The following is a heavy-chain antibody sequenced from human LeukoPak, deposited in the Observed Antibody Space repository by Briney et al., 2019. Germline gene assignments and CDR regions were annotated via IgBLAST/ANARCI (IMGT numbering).Heavy chain of an antibody. V-gene: IGHV3-33*01. CDR2: IWYDGSNK. D-gene: IGHD3-3*01. J-gene: IGHJ4*02. CDR1: GFTFSSYG. CDR3: ARGDDDFWSGFDY. Sequence: QAGRSLRLSCAASGFTFSSYGMHWVRQAPGKGLEWVAVIWYDGSNKYYADSVEGRFTISRDNSKNTLYLQMNSLRAEDTAVYYCARGDDDFWSGFDYWGQGTLVTVSS.